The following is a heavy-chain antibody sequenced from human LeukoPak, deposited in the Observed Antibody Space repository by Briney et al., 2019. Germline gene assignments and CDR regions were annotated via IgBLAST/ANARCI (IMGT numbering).Heavy chain of an antibody. CDR2: TYYRSKWLS. CDR1: GDSVSTNSAT. Sequence: SGPGLVKPSQTLSLTCAISGDSVSTNSATWDWIRHSPSRGLEWLGRTYYRSKWLSDYAASVKSRISISPDTSKNQFSLQLNSVTPEDTAVYYCARDKRPVGVGSVGFDSWGQGTLVTVSS. V-gene: IGHV6-1*01. J-gene: IGHJ4*02. D-gene: IGHD3-3*01. CDR3: ARDKRPVGVGSVGFDS.